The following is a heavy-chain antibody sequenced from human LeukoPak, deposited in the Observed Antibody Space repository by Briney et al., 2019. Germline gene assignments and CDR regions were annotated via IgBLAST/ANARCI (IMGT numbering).Heavy chain of an antibody. V-gene: IGHV3-21*01. CDR3: ARIHDGTPTPSFDS. D-gene: IGHD1-26*01. CDR1: GFTFSRYA. CDR2: ISSSPIDI. J-gene: IGHJ4*02. Sequence: PGGSLRLSCAASGFTFSRYAMAWVRQAPGKGPDWVSSISSSPIDIYDADSVKGRFTISRDNSKNSLYLQMNSLRVEDTAVCYCARIHDGTPTPSFDSWGQGTLVTVSS.